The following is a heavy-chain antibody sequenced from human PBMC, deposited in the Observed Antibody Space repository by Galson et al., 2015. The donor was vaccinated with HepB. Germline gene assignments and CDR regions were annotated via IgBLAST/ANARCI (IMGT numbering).Heavy chain of an antibody. V-gene: IGHV3-7*03. Sequence: SLRLSCAASGFTFSSYWMSWVRQAPGKGLEWVANIKQDGSEKYYVDSVKGRFTISRDNAKNSLYLQMNSLRAEDTAVYYCARQMGGYCSGGSCYSKVGAFDIWGQGTMVTVSS. CDR3: ARQMGGYCSGGSCYSKVGAFDI. CDR1: GFTFSSYW. J-gene: IGHJ3*02. CDR2: IKQDGSEK. D-gene: IGHD2-15*01.